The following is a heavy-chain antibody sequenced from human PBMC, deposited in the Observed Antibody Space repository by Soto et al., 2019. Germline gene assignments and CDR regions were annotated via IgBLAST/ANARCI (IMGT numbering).Heavy chain of an antibody. D-gene: IGHD2-2*01. CDR3: ARLRQLRPDY. Sequence: QIQLQESGPGLVKPSQTLSLSCIVSGGSIGSGGYYWSWIRQHPGKGLEWIGYIYYSGSTYYNPSLKSRITISVDTSKTQFSLKLSSVTAADTAVYYCARLRQLRPDYWGQGTLVTVSS. CDR2: IYYSGST. J-gene: IGHJ4*02. V-gene: IGHV4-31*02. CDR1: GGSIGSGGYY.